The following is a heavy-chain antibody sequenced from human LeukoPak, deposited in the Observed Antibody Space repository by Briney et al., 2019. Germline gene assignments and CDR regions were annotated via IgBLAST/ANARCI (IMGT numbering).Heavy chain of an antibody. V-gene: IGHV4-31*03. D-gene: IGHD1-26*01. CDR3: ARDREWDLQSLRYFDY. CDR1: GGSISSGGYY. J-gene: IGHJ4*02. Sequence: SETLSLTCTVSGGSISSGGYYWSWIRQHPGKGLEWIGYIYHSGSTYYNPSLRSRVTMLIDMSKNWFSLKLSSVTAADTAVYYCARDREWDLQSLRYFDYWGQGTLVTVSS. CDR2: IYHSGST.